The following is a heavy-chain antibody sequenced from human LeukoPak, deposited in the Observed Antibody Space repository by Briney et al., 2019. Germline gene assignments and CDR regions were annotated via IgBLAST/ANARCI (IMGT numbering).Heavy chain of an antibody. CDR1: GFTFSSYG. J-gene: IGHJ4*02. CDR2: ISASGGTT. CDR3: ARATYSDSRKTVDH. Sequence: QSGGSLRLSCAASGFTFSSYGISWVRQAPGKGLEWVSAISASGGTTYYADSVKGHFTISRDNSKNTLYLQMNSLKTEDTAMYYCARATYSDSRKTVDHWGQGTPVTVSS. V-gene: IGHV3-23*01. D-gene: IGHD1-14*01.